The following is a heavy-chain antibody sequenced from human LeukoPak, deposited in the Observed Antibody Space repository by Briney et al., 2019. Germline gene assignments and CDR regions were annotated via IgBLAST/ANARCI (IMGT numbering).Heavy chain of an antibody. J-gene: IGHJ4*02. V-gene: IGHV4-59*01. D-gene: IGHD4-17*01. Sequence: PSETLSLTCTVSRGSISGYSWSWIRQPPGKGLEWIGYIYYSGSTNYNPSLKSRVTISVDTSKNQFSLKLSSVTAADTAVYYCARATYYGDRYFDYWGQGTLVTVSS. CDR2: IYYSGST. CDR3: ARATYYGDRYFDY. CDR1: RGSISGYS.